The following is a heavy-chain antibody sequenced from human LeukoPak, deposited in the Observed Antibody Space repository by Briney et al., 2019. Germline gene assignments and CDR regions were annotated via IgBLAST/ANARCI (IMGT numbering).Heavy chain of an antibody. CDR3: ARVYIWGSFRDYMDV. D-gene: IGHD3-16*02. V-gene: IGHV3-11*01. Sequence: GGSLRLSCAASGFTFSDYYMSWIRQAPGKGLEWVSYIGSGGSTTYDVDSVRGRFTISRDNAKNSLYLQMYSLRGEDTAVYYCARVYIWGSFRDYMDVWGKGTTVTVSS. CDR2: IGSGGSTT. CDR1: GFTFSDYY. J-gene: IGHJ6*03.